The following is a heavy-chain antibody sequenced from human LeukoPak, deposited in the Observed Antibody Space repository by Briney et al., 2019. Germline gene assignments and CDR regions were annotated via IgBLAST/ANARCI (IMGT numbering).Heavy chain of an antibody. CDR3: ARVGYYASGPFSYFDY. CDR2: ISYDGSNE. CDR1: GFTFSGYA. J-gene: IGHJ4*02. Sequence: GGSLRLSCAASGFTFSGYAMHWVRQAPGKGLEGVAVISYDGSNEYYADSVKGRFTISRDNSKNTLYLQMNSLSVEDTAVYYCARVGYYASGPFSYFDYWGQGTLDTVSS. D-gene: IGHD3-10*01. V-gene: IGHV3-30-3*01.